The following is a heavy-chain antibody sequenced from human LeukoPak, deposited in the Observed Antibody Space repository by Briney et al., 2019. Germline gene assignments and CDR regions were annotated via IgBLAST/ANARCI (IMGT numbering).Heavy chain of an antibody. J-gene: IGHJ4*02. CDR3: ARVTTLLDY. CDR1: GYTFTRYG. Sequence: ASVTVSCKASGYTFTRYGISWVRQAHGQGVERVGWISAYNGNTIYAQNLLGRVTMTTDTSTSTHYLEMRTLRSDDTAVYYCARVTTLLDYWGQGTLVTVSS. CDR2: ISAYNGNT. D-gene: IGHD4-11*01. V-gene: IGHV1-18*01.